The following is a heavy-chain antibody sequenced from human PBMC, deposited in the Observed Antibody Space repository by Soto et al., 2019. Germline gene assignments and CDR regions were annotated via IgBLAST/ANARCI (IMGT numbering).Heavy chain of an antibody. D-gene: IGHD2-2*01. CDR3: ARVVDKYCSSTSCYGAFDI. J-gene: IGHJ3*02. CDR1: GYTFTGYY. CDR2: INPNSGGT. V-gene: IGHV1-2*04. Sequence: ASVKVSCKASGYTFTGYYMHWVRQAPGQGLEWMGWINPNSGGTNYAQKFQGWVTMTRDTSISTAYMELSRLRSDDTAVYYCARVVDKYCSSTSCYGAFDIWGQGTMVTVS.